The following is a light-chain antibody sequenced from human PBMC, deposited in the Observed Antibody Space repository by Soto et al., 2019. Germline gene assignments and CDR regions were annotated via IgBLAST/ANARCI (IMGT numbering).Light chain of an antibody. V-gene: IGLV7-46*01. CDR2: DTS. CDR3: LLTFRGPWV. CDR1: TGAVTSGHH. Sequence: QAVVTQEPSLTVSPGGTVTLTCASSTGAVTSGHHTYWFQQRPSQAPRILIFDTSKRHSWTPARFSGSLLGGRAALTLSGAQPEDEAEYYCLLTFRGPWVFGGGTKLTVL. J-gene: IGLJ3*02.